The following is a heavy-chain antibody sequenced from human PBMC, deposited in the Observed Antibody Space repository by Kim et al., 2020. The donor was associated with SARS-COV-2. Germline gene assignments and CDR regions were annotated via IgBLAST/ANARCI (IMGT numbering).Heavy chain of an antibody. CDR3: ARTITMVRGVMQGMGY. Sequence: KFQGRVTMTRDTSTSTVYMGLSSLRSEDTAVYYCARTITMVRGVMQGMGYWGQGTLVTVSS. V-gene: IGHV1-46*01. D-gene: IGHD3-10*01. J-gene: IGHJ4*02.